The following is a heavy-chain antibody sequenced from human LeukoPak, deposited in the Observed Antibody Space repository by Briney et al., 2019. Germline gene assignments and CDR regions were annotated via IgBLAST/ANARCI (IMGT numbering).Heavy chain of an antibody. Sequence: SGTLSLTFTRSGDSISGYEESWSRQPPGKGLQWIGYIYYSGNTNYNPSLKSRVTISVDTSKNRFSLRLSSVTAADTAVYYCARDYRGYDFFDYWGQGTLVTVSS. D-gene: IGHD5-12*01. V-gene: IGHV4-59*01. J-gene: IGHJ4*02. CDR2: IYYSGNT. CDR3: ARDYRGYDFFDY. CDR1: GDSISGYE.